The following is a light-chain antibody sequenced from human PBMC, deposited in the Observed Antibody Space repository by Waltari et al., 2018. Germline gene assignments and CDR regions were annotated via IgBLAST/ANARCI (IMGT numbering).Light chain of an antibody. CDR1: QSIISS. CDR3: QQSYTMPRT. CDR2: AAS. V-gene: IGKV1-39*01. Sequence: DIQMTQSPSSLSASVGERVTISCRASQSIISSLNWYQQKPGKAPKLLIYAASSLQSGVPSSFSGSGSGTDFTLTISSLQPEDIATYYCQQSYTMPRTFGQGTKVEIK. J-gene: IGKJ1*01.